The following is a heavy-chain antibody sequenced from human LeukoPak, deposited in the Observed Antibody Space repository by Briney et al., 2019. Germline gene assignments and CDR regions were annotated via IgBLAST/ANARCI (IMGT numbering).Heavy chain of an antibody. J-gene: IGHJ4*02. CDR2: IYYSGST. Sequence: SESLSLTCTVSGASISSYYWSWIRQPPGKGLEWIGYIYYSGSTNYNPSLKSRVTISVDTSKNQFSLKLSSVTAADTALYYCASSLDSSGWYFGVYWGQGTLVTVSS. D-gene: IGHD6-19*01. CDR3: ASSLDSSGWYFGVY. V-gene: IGHV4-59*01. CDR1: GASISSYY.